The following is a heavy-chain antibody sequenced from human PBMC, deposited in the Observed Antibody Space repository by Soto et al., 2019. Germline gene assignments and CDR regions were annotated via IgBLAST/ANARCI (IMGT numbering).Heavy chain of an antibody. CDR3: AHRPVPYRHYFDY. V-gene: IGHV2-5*02. J-gene: IGHJ4*02. CDR1: GFSLNTRGEG. Sequence: QITLKESGPSLVKPTQTLTLTCTFSGFSLNTRGEGVRWIPQPPGKALEWLALIYWDDDKRYRPSLKSRLTITTDTSNNQVVLPMTNMDPVDTATYYCAHRPVPYRHYFDYWGQGTLVTVSS. CDR2: IYWDDDK.